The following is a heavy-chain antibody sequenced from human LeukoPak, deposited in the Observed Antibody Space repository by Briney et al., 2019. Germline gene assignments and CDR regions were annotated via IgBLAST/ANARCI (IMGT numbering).Heavy chain of an antibody. Sequence: SETLSLTCTVSGDSFSSYYWSWIRRPAGKGLEWIGRIYSSGSTSHNPSLKSRVSMSIDTSKNQFSLNLSSVTAADTAVYHCARGYFDWLFDYWGQGTLVSVSS. CDR1: GDSFSSYY. J-gene: IGHJ4*02. CDR3: ARGYFDWLFDY. D-gene: IGHD3-9*01. CDR2: IYSSGST. V-gene: IGHV4-4*07.